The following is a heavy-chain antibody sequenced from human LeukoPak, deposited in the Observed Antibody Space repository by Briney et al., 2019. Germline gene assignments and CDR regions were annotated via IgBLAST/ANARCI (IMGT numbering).Heavy chain of an antibody. CDR1: GGSISSSSYY. Sequence: SETLSLTCTVSGGSISSSSYYWGWIRQPPGKGLEWIGEINHSGSTNYNPSLKSRVTISVDTSKNQFSLKLSSVTAADTAVYYCASRLPYLGAAADYWGQGTLVTVSS. CDR2: INHSGST. CDR3: ASRLPYLGAAADY. V-gene: IGHV4-39*07. J-gene: IGHJ4*02. D-gene: IGHD6-13*01.